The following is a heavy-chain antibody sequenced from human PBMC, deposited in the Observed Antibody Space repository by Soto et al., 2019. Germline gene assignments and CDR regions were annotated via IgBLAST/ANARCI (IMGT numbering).Heavy chain of an antibody. V-gene: IGHV1-18*01. CDR3: ARDAPPEDY. J-gene: IGHJ4*02. Sequence: QVQLVPSGAGVKNPGASGKVSCKPSGYTFPSYAISWVRQAPGQGLEWMGWISANNGNTNYAQKLQGRVTMTTDTSTSTAYMELRSLRSDDTAVYYCARDAPPEDYWGQGTLVTVSS. CDR2: ISANNGNT. CDR1: GYTFPSYA.